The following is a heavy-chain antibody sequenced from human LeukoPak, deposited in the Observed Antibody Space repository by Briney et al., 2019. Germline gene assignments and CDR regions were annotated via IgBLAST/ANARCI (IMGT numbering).Heavy chain of an antibody. D-gene: IGHD3-10*01. V-gene: IGHV3-7*03. CDR2: IKEDGSQK. J-gene: IGHJ4*02. Sequence: PGGSLRLSCAASGFTFSRYWMSWGRQAPGKGLEWVANIKEDGSQKYYVDSVKGRFTISRDNAKNSLYLQMNSLRAEDTAVYYCAKGGRTMVQGVHYWGQGTLVTVSS. CDR3: AKGGRTMVQGVHY. CDR1: GFTFSRYW.